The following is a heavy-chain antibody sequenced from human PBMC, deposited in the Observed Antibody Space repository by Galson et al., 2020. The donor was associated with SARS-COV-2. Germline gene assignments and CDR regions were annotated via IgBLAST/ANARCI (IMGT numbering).Heavy chain of an antibody. J-gene: IGHJ2*01. CDR3: ARDIRTWTRGDCSSTGCYQSLWYFDL. V-gene: IGHV4-4*02. CDR1: GGSISSSNW. D-gene: IGHD2-2*01. CDR2: IYHSGST. Sequence: SETLSLTCAISGGSISSSNWWSWVRQPPGKGLAWIGEIYHSGSTNYNPSLKSRVTISVDMSNNQFSLKLSSVTAADTAVYYCARDIRTWTRGDCSSTGCYQSLWYFDLWGRGTLVTVSS.